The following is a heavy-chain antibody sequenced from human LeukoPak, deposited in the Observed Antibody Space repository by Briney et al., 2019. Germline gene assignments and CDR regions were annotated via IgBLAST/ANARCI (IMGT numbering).Heavy chain of an antibody. CDR3: TTRWGIVGATPADY. Sequence: PGGSLRLSCAASGFTFSGSAMHWVRQASGKGLEWVGRIRSKANSYATAYAASVKGRFTISRDDSKNTAYLQMNSLKTEDTAVHYCTTRWGIVGATPADYWGQGTLVTVSS. V-gene: IGHV3-73*01. D-gene: IGHD1-26*01. CDR1: GFTFSGSA. CDR2: IRSKANSYAT. J-gene: IGHJ4*02.